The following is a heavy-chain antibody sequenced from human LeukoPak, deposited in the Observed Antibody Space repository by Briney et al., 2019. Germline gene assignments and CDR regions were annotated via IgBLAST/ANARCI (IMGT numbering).Heavy chain of an antibody. CDR1: GYSFNSYW. Sequence: GESLKISRKGFGYSFNSYWIGWVRQMSGKGLEWMGIIYPGDSDTRYSPSFQGQVTISADKSISTAYLQWSSLKASDTAMYYCARQEEAVAGWFDYWGQGTLVTVSS. CDR2: IYPGDSDT. J-gene: IGHJ4*02. CDR3: ARQEEAVAGWFDY. D-gene: IGHD6-19*01. V-gene: IGHV5-51*01.